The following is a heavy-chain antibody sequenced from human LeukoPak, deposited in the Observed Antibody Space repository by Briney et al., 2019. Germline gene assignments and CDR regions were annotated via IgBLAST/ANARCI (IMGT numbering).Heavy chain of an antibody. CDR1: GSTFSSYR. V-gene: IGHV3-74*01. CDR3: ARNPGMDV. J-gene: IGHJ6*02. CDR2: INSDGSST. Sequence: QPGGSLRPSFAASGSTFSSYRLHWVRQAPGKGLVWVSHINSDGSSTGYADSVKSRLTISRDNAKNTLFLQMNSLRAEDTAVYYCARNPGMDVWGQGTTVTVSS.